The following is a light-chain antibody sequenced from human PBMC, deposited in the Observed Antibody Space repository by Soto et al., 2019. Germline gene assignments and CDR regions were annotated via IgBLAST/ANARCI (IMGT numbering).Light chain of an antibody. Sequence: DIQLTQSPSFLSASLGDRVTITCRASQRIPFSLAWYQQKPGEAPNVLIYDTSTLQSGVPSRFSGSGSGTEFTLTISSLQPEDFATYYCQQLQSYPFTFGPGTKVDIK. V-gene: IGKV1-9*01. J-gene: IGKJ3*01. CDR3: QQLQSYPFT. CDR1: QRIPFS. CDR2: DTS.